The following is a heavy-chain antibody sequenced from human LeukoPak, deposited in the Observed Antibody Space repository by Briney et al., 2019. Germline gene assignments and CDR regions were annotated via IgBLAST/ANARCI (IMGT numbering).Heavy chain of an antibody. D-gene: IGHD1-7*01. CDR3: ARGRELNDY. CDR2: ISSSGSTI. J-gene: IGHJ4*02. Sequence: GRSLRLSCAASGFTFSNYGMHWVRQAPGKGLEWVSYISSSGSTIYFADSVKGRFTISRDNAKNSLYLQTNSLRAEDTAVYYCARGRELNDYWGQGTLVTVSS. V-gene: IGHV3-48*04. CDR1: GFTFSNYG.